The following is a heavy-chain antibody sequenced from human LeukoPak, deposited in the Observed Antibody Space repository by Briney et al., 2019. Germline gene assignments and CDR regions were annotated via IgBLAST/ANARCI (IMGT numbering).Heavy chain of an antibody. Sequence: SETLSLTCAVYGGSFSGYYWSWIRQPPGKGLEWIGEINHSGSTNYNPSLKSRVTISVDTSKNQFSLKLCSVTAADTAVYYCARPLEATVTVPFDYWGQGILVTVSS. J-gene: IGHJ4*02. V-gene: IGHV4-34*01. D-gene: IGHD4-17*01. CDR2: INHSGST. CDR1: GGSFSGYY. CDR3: ARPLEATVTVPFDY.